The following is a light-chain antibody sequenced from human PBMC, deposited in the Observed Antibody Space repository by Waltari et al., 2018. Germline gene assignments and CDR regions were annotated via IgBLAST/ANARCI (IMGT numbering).Light chain of an antibody. J-gene: IGKJ1*01. CDR2: AAS. CDR1: HRISSY. CDR3: QQTYKNLRT. V-gene: IGKV1-39*01. Sequence: IHVAQSPSPLSAAVGDRGTITRRARHRISSYLNWYQQKPGKAPKLLIYAASSLESGAASLFSGSGFGTDFTVTISGLQAEDYAAYYCQQTYKNLRTFGQGTKVDVK.